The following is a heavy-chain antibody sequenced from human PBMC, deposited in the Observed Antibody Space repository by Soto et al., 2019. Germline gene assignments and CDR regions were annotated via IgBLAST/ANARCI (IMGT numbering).Heavy chain of an antibody. CDR3: ARDRRHVWGSYRYTPSGYYGMDV. D-gene: IGHD3-16*02. J-gene: IGHJ6*02. Sequence: SQTLSLTCAISGDSVSSNSAAWNWIRQSPSRGLEWLGRTYYRSKWYNDYAVSVKSRITINPDTSKNQFSLQLNSVTPEDTAVYYCARDRRHVWGSYRYTPSGYYGMDVWGQGTTVTVSS. V-gene: IGHV6-1*01. CDR2: TYYRSKWYN. CDR1: GDSVSSNSAA.